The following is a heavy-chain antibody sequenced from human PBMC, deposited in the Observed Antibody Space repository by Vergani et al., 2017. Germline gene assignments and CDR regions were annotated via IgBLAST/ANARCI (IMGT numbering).Heavy chain of an antibody. V-gene: IGHV1-69*13. D-gene: IGHD2-15*01. Sequence: QVQLVQSGAEVKKPGSSVKVSCKASGGTFSSCAISWVRQAPGQGLEWMGRIIPIFGTANYAQKFQGRVTITADESTSTAYMELSSLRSEDTAVYYCARLAGRYCSGGSCYHDAFDIWGQGTMVTVSS. CDR2: IIPIFGTA. J-gene: IGHJ3*02. CDR1: GGTFSSCA. CDR3: ARLAGRYCSGGSCYHDAFDI.